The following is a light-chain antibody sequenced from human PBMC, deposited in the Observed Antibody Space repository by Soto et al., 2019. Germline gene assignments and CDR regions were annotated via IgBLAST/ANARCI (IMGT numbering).Light chain of an antibody. CDR3: QQYNNWPPIT. V-gene: IGKV3-15*01. J-gene: IGKJ5*01. CDR2: GAS. Sequence: EIVMTQSPATLSVYPGERATLSCRASQSVRINLAWYQQRPGQAPRLLIYGASTRATGIPARFSGSGSGTDFTLTISNLQSEDFAVYYCQQYNNWPPITFGQGTRLEIK. CDR1: QSVRIN.